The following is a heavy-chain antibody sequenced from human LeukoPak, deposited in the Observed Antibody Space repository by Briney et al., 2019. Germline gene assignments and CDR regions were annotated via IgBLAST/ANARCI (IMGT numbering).Heavy chain of an antibody. D-gene: IGHD3-22*01. CDR3: AKDQGSSGYYDY. V-gene: IGHV3-30*18. Sequence: GGSLRLSGAASGFTFSSHGMHWVRQAPGKGLEWVAVMSYDGSNKFYADSVKGRFTISRDNSKNTLFLQMNSLRAEDTALYYCAKDQGSSGYYDYWGQGTLVTVSS. J-gene: IGHJ4*02. CDR2: MSYDGSNK. CDR1: GFTFSSHG.